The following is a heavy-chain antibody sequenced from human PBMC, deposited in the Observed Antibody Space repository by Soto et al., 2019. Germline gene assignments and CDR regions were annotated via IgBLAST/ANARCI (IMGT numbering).Heavy chain of an antibody. CDR2: ISAYNGNT. Sequence: QVQLVQSGAEVKKPGASVKVSCKASGYIFTSYDISWVRQAPGQGLEWMGWISAYNGNTNYAQKIQGRVTMTTDTSTSTAYTEQRSLRADDTAVYYCARDAAPADSWGQGTLVTVSS. J-gene: IGHJ4*02. V-gene: IGHV1-18*01. CDR3: ARDAAPADS. CDR1: GYIFTSYD.